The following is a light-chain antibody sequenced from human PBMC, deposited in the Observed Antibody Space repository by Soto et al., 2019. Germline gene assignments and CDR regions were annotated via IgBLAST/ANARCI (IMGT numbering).Light chain of an antibody. J-gene: IGKJ2*01. CDR3: QQHCKYPYT. CDR1: RSISTC. V-gene: IGKV1-5*01. Sequence: DIQMTQPSALSALVGDRVTLHCRASRSISTCLAWYQQKPGEAPTVLIYHASNLASGVPARFSGGGSGTEFTLTISSLQPDDFATYYCQQHCKYPYTFGQGTKVEIK. CDR2: HAS.